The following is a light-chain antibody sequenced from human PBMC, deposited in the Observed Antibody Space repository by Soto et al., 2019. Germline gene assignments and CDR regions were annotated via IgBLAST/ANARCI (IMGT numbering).Light chain of an antibody. J-gene: IGLJ3*02. V-gene: IGLV1-47*01. CDR1: SSNIGSNY. CDR3: AAWDNSLSGSWV. CDR2: RNN. Sequence: QSVLTQPPSASGTPGQRVTISCSGSSSNIGSNYVYWYQQLPGTAPKLLIYRNNQRPSGVPDRFSGSKSGTSASLAISGLRCEDEADYYCAAWDNSLSGSWVFGGGTKVTVL.